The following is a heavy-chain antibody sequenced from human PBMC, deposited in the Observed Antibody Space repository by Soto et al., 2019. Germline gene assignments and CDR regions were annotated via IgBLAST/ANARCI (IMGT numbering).Heavy chain of an antibody. V-gene: IGHV4-30-2*01. CDR1: VGSISSGGYS. CDR2: IYHSGST. CDR3: ARGPDY. J-gene: IGHJ4*02. Sequence: TLSLTCAVSVGSISSGGYSWSWIRQPPGRGLEWIGYIYHSGSTYYNPSLKSRVTISIDRSKNQFSLKLSSVTAADTAVYNCARGPDYWGQGILVTVSS.